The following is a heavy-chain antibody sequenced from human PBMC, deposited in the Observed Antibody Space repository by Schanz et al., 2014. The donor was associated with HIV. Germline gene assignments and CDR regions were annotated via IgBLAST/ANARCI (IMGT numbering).Heavy chain of an antibody. V-gene: IGHV3-30*03. CDR1: GFTFSSYS. Sequence: QVQLVESGGGVVQPGRSLRLSCAASGFTFSSYSMNWVRQAPGKGLEWVAVITYDGSYKYYSDSVKGRFSISRDSSKSMVYPQMNSLRLEDTGVYYCARDRVRDYQLLPGYYNYAMDVWGQGTTVIVSS. CDR3: ARDRVRDYQLLPGYYNYAMDV. CDR2: ITYDGSYK. J-gene: IGHJ6*02. D-gene: IGHD4-17*01.